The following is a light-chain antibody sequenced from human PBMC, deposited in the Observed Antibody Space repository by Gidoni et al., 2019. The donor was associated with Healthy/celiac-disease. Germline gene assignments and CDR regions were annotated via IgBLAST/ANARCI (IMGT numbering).Light chain of an antibody. CDR1: QSVSSN. CDR2: GAS. V-gene: IGKV3-15*01. Sequence: EIAMTQAPATLSVSPGERATLSGRASQSVSSNLPWYQQKPGQAPRLLIYGASTRATGIPARFSGSGSGTEFTLTISSLQSEDFAVYYCQQYNNWPYSFGQGTKLEIK. J-gene: IGKJ2*03. CDR3: QQYNNWPYS.